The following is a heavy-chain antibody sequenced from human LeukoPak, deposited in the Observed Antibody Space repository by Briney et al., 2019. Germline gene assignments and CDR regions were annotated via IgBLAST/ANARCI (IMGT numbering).Heavy chain of an antibody. D-gene: IGHD2-2*01. CDR2: MNPNSGNT. CDR1: GYTFTSYG. Sequence: GASVKVSCKASGYTFTSYGINWVRQATGQGLEWMGWMNPNSGNTGYAQKFQGRVTMTRNTSISTAYMELSSLRSEDTAVYYCARAGGYCGRISRPYYFDYWGQGSLVAVSS. V-gene: IGHV1-8*02. CDR3: ARAGGYCGRISRPYYFDY. J-gene: IGHJ4*02.